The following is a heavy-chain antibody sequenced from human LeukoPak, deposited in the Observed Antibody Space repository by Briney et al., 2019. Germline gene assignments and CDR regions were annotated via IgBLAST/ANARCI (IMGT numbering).Heavy chain of an antibody. V-gene: IGHV3-53*01. J-gene: IGHJ4*02. CDR2: IYSGGNT. D-gene: IGHD1-1*01. CDR1: GFTVSNNY. Sequence: GGSLRLSCAASGFTVSNNYMSWVRQAPGKGLEWVSIIYSGGNTYYADFAKGRLTISRDNPKNTLYLQMNSLRAEDTAVYYCARDWGTLWGQGTLVTVSS. CDR3: ARDWGTL.